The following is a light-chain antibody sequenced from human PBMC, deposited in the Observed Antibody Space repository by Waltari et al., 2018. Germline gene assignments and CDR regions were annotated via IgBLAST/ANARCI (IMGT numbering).Light chain of an antibody. Sequence: IVMTQSPAPLSLSPGERATLSCRASQSVRSYLIWYQHKPGQAPRLLIYDASSRATGIPARFSGSGSGTDFTLTISSLEPEDFAVYYCQQRSNWPLTFGGGTKVEIK. CDR2: DAS. CDR1: QSVRSY. CDR3: QQRSNWPLT. J-gene: IGKJ4*01. V-gene: IGKV3-11*01.